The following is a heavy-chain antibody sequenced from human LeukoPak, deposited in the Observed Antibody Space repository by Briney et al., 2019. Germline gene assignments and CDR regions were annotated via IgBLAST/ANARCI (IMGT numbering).Heavy chain of an antibody. CDR2: IIPIFGTA. J-gene: IGHJ6*04. D-gene: IGHD3-10*01. CDR1: GGTFSSYA. CDR3: ARDAGAPLLYYYYYYGTDV. V-gene: IGHV1-69*06. Sequence: ASVKVSCKASGGTFSSYAISWVRQAPGQGLEWMGGIIPIFGTANYAQKFQGRVTITADKSTSTAYMELSSLRSEDTAVYYCARDAGAPLLYYYYYYGTDVWGKGTTVAVSS.